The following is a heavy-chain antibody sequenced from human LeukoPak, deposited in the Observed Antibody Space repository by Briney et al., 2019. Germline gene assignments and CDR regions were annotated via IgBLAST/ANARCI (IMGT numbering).Heavy chain of an antibody. V-gene: IGHV4-31*03. D-gene: IGHD1-26*01. CDR3: ARLFHPALSGNYPFDY. CDR2: IYYSGST. J-gene: IGHJ4*02. Sequence: PSQTLSLTCTVSGGSISSGAYYWSWIRQHPGKGLEWIGYIYYSGSTYYNPSLKSRVTISVDTSKNQFSLKLNSVTAADTAMYYCARLFHPALSGNYPFDYWGQGTLVTVSS. CDR1: GGSISSGAYY.